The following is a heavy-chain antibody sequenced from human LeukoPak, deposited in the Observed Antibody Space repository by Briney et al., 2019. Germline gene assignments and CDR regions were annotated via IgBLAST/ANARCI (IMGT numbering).Heavy chain of an antibody. CDR3: ARDYSDSSGYSPFQH. D-gene: IGHD3-22*01. V-gene: IGHV4-34*01. CDR1: GGSFSGYY. Sequence: SETLSLTCAVYGGSFSGYYWSWIRQPPGKGLEWIGEINHSGSTNYNPSLKSRVTISVDTSKNQFSLKLSSVTAADTAVYYCARDYSDSSGYSPFQHWGQGTLVTVSS. CDR2: INHSGST. J-gene: IGHJ1*01.